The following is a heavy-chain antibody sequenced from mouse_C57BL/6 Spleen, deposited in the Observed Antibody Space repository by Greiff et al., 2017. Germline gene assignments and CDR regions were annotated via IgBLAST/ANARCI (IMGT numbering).Heavy chain of an antibody. J-gene: IGHJ3*01. CDR1: GFSFNTYA. D-gene: IGHD1-1*01. V-gene: IGHV10-1*01. CDR2: IRSKSNNYAT. CDR3: VTYGSSGGFAY. Sequence: DAGGGLVQPKGSLNLSCAASGFSFNTYAMNWVRQAPGKGLEWVARIRSKSNNYATYYADSVKDRFTISRDDSESMLYLQMNNLKTEDTAMYYCVTYGSSGGFAYWGQGTLVTVSA.